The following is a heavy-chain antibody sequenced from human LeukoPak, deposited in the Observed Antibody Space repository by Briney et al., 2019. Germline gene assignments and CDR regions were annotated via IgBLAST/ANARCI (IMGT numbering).Heavy chain of an antibody. D-gene: IGHD3-22*01. CDR2: IKSDGST. Sequence: GGSLRLSCAASGFTFSSYWMHWVRHAPGKGLVWVSRIKSDGSTRYADSVKGRFTISRDNAKNTVSLQMNSLRAEDTGVYYCARAPSEIGGYYPEYFRHWGQGTLVTVSP. V-gene: IGHV3-74*01. CDR3: ARAPSEIGGYYPEYFRH. CDR1: GFTFSSYW. J-gene: IGHJ1*01.